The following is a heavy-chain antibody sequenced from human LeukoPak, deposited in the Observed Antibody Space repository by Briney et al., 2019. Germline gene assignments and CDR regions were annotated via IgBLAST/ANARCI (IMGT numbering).Heavy chain of an antibody. J-gene: IGHJ4*02. Sequence: GGSLRLSCAASGFTFSSYAMSWVRQAPGKGLEWVSTISGSDGSTYYADSLKGRFTISRDNSKNTLYLQMNSRRAEDTAVYYCAPLGYCSDTSCSDTDYWGQGTLVTVSS. CDR3: APLGYCSDTSCSDTDY. D-gene: IGHD2-2*01. V-gene: IGHV3-23*01. CDR2: ISGSDGST. CDR1: GFTFSSYA.